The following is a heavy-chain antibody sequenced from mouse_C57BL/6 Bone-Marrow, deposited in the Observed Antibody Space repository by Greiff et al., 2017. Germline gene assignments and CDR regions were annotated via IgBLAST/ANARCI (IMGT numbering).Heavy chain of an antibody. J-gene: IGHJ2*01. V-gene: IGHV1-20*01. Sequence: EVQLQQSGPELVKPGDSVKISCKASGYSFTGYFMNWVMQSHGKSLEWIGRINPYNGDTFYNQKFKGKATLTVDKSSSTAHMELRSLTSEDSAVYYGGRTRFYYGSSDYWGQGTTLTVSS. CDR2: INPYNGDT. CDR3: GRTRFYYGSSDY. CDR1: GYSFTGYF. D-gene: IGHD1-1*01.